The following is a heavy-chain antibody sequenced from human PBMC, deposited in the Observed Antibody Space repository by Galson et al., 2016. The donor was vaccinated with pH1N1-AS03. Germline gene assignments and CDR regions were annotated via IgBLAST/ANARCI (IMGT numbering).Heavy chain of an antibody. CDR1: GFTVTRND. J-gene: IGHJ6*04. CDR2: IAATGPT. D-gene: IGHD5-12*01. Sequence: SLRLSCAASGFTVTRNDMHWVRQATGKGLEWVSIIAATGPTHYADSVKGRFTIPREIPQNSLYLQMDSLRADDTAVYYCPVWGYISGTHGLDVWGKGTMVTVSS. V-gene: IGHV3-13*01. CDR3: PVWGYISGTHGLDV.